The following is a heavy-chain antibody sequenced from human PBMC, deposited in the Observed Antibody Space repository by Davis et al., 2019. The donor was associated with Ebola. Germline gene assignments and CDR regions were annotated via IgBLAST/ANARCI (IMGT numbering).Heavy chain of an antibody. CDR2: IKLDGGEK. CDR1: GFIFSNYW. V-gene: IGHV3-7*03. Sequence: GGSLRLSCEASGFIFSNYWMSWVRQAPGKGLEWVANIKLDGGEKYYVDSVKGRFTISRDNAKNSLFLQMNSLGAEDSAVYYCARKGTRGYSGYDYWGQGTLVTVSS. D-gene: IGHD5-12*01. J-gene: IGHJ4*02. CDR3: ARKGTRGYSGYDY.